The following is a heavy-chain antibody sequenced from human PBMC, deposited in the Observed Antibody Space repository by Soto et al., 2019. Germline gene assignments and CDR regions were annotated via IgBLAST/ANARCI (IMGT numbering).Heavy chain of an antibody. J-gene: IGHJ4*02. V-gene: IGHV3-33*01. D-gene: IGHD2-2*01. CDR3: ATDLIPSFSCTSAYGPLPGDY. CDR1: GFTFSSYG. CDR2: IWYDGSNK. Sequence: QVQLVESGGGVVQPGRSMRLSCAASGFTFSSYGMHWVRQAPGKGLEWVAVIWYDGSNKYYSDSVKGRFTISRDNSKNTLYLQMNSLRAEDTAVYYCATDLIPSFSCTSAYGPLPGDYWGQGTLVSVSS.